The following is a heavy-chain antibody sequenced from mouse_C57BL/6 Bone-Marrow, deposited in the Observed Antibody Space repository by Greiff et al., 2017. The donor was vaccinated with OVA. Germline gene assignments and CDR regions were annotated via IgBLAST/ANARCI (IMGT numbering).Heavy chain of an antibody. V-gene: IGHV5-12*01. CDR3: ARPYYSNCAWFAY. CDR1: GFTFSDYY. Sequence: EVQVVESGGGLVQPGGSLKLSCAASGFTFSDYYMYWVRQTPEKRLEWVAYISNGGGSTYYPDTVKGRFTISRDNAKNTLYLQMSRLKSEDTAMYYCARPYYSNCAWFAYWGQGTLVTVSA. CDR2: ISNGGGST. J-gene: IGHJ3*01. D-gene: IGHD2-5*01.